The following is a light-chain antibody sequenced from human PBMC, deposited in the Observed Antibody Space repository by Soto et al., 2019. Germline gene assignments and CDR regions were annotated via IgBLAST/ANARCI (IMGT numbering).Light chain of an antibody. CDR2: GAS. CDR3: QHYGNSPT. J-gene: IGKJ1*01. V-gene: IGKV3-20*01. CDR1: QSVSSGY. Sequence: EIVLTQSPGTLSLSPGDGATLSCRASQSVSSGYLAWYQQKPGQAPRLLIYGASRRATGIPDRFSGSGSGTDFTLSISRLAHEDFAVYWCQHYGNSPTFGQGTKVQIK.